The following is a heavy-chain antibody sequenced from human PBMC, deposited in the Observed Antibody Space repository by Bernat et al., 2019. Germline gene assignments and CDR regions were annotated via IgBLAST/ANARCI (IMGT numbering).Heavy chain of an antibody. CDR3: ARDLSFWSGSYHTYLSYFDY. D-gene: IGHD1-26*01. Sequence: EVQLVESGGGLVQPGGSLRLSCAASGFTFSSYWMSWVRQAPGKGLEWVANIKQDGSEKYYVDSVKGRFTISGDNAKNSLYLQMNSLRAEDTAVYYCARDLSFWSGSYHTYLSYFDYWGQGTLVTVSS. CDR1: GFTFSSYW. V-gene: IGHV3-7*03. J-gene: IGHJ4*02. CDR2: IKQDGSEK.